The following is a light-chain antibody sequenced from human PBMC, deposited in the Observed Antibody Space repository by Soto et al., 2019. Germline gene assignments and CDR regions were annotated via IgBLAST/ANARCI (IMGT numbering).Light chain of an antibody. CDR3: AAWDDSLRGWV. J-gene: IGLJ3*02. V-gene: IGLV1-47*01. CDR1: SSNIGSNY. Sequence: QSVLTQPPSASGTPGQRVTVSCSGSSSNIGSNYVYWYQHLPGKAPKLLIYRNDQRPSEVPDRFSASKFGTSASLAISGLRSEDEADYYCAAWDDSLRGWVFGGGTKLTVL. CDR2: RND.